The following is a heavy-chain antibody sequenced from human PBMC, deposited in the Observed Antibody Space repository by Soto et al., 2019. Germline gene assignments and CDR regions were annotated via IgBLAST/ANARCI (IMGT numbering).Heavy chain of an antibody. CDR2: IYYSGST. Sequence: QVQLQESGPGLVKPSQTLSLTCTVSGGSISSGDYYWSWIRQPPGKGLEWIGYIYYSGSTYYNPSHKSRVTIPVDTSKDPSSLKLSSVTAADTAVYYCAKAMVVTQNWFDPWGQGTLVTVSS. J-gene: IGHJ5*02. CDR3: AKAMVVTQNWFDP. V-gene: IGHV4-30-4*01. CDR1: GGSISSGDYY. D-gene: IGHD2-21*02.